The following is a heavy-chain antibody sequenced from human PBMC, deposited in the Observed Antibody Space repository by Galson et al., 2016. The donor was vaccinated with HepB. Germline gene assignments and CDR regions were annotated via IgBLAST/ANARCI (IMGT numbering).Heavy chain of an antibody. CDR1: GFTFSRYE. D-gene: IGHD3-9*01. CDR2: ISSSGTTI. J-gene: IGHJ4*02. Sequence: SLRLSCAASGFTFSRYEMNWVRQAPGKGLEWVSYISSSGTTIYYADSVKGRFTISRDNAKNSLYLQMNSLRAEDTAVYYCAREPVRLDDLLFGPPKNPDYWGQGTLVTVSS. CDR3: AREPVRLDDLLFGPPKNPDY. V-gene: IGHV3-48*03.